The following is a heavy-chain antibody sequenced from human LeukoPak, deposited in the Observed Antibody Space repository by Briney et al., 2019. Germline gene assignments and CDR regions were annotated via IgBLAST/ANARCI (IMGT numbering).Heavy chain of an antibody. CDR2: INPSGGST. CDR1: GYTFTSYY. V-gene: IGHV1-46*01. D-gene: IGHD6-19*01. J-gene: IGHJ4*02. CDR3: ARGHSSGRDYYFDY. Sequence: ASVKVSCKASGYTFTSYYMHWVRQAPGQGLEWMGIINPSGGSTSYAQKFQGRVTMTIDTSTGTAYMELRSLRSDDTAVYYCARGHSSGRDYYFDYWGQGTLVTVSS.